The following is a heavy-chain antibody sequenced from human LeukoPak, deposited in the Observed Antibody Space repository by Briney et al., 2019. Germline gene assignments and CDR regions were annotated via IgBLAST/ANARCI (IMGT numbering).Heavy chain of an antibody. Sequence: ASVMVSCKASGYTFTSYGISWVRQAPGEGLEWMGWISAYNGNTNYAQKLQGRVTMTTDTSTSTAYMVLRSLRSDDTAVYYCARVLGDYGVFWGQGTLVTVSS. V-gene: IGHV1-18*01. CDR3: ARVLGDYGVF. CDR2: ISAYNGNT. CDR1: GYTFTSYG. J-gene: IGHJ4*02. D-gene: IGHD3-3*02.